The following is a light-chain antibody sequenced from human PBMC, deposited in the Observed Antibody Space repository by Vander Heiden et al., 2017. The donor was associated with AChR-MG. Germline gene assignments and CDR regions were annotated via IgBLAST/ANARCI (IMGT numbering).Light chain of an antibody. V-gene: IGKV1-5*03. J-gene: IGKJ1*01. CDR1: RSIGSW. CDR3: QQYNSYSGA. Sequence: DIQMTQSPSTVSAYVGDRVTITCRASRSIGSWVAWYQQKPGKAPNLLIYKASYLESGVPSRFSGSGSETEFTLTITSLQPDDSATYYCQQYNSYSGAFGQGTKVEI. CDR2: KAS.